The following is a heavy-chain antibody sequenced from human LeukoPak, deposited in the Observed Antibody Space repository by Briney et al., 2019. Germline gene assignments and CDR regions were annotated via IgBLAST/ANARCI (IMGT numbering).Heavy chain of an antibody. CDR1: GFTFGSYG. J-gene: IGHJ4*02. CDR3: AKPTYCGGDCYSLGFDY. Sequence: PGGSLRLSCAASGFTFGSYGMHWVRQAPGKGLEWVAVISYDGSNKYYADSVKGRFTISRDNSKNTLYLQMNSLRAEDTAVYYCAKPTYCGGDCYSLGFDYWGQGTLVTVSS. CDR2: ISYDGSNK. D-gene: IGHD2-21*02. V-gene: IGHV3-30*18.